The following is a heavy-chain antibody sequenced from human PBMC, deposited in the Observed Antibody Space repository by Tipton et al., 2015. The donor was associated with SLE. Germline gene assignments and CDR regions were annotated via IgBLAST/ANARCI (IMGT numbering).Heavy chain of an antibody. V-gene: IGHV1-46*01. J-gene: IGHJ5*02. Sequence: QVQLVQSGAEVKKPGASVKVSCKASGYTFTSYDINWVRQAPGQGLEWMGLINPSGGITNYAQKFQGTITMTTDTSTSTVYMQLSSLRSDDTAVYYCAREVPHSYWFDPWGQGTLVTVSS. CDR1: GYTFTSYD. CDR3: AREVPHSYWFDP. CDR2: INPSGGIT.